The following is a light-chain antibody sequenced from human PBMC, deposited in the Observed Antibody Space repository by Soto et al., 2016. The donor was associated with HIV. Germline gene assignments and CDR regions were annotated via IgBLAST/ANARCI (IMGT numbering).Light chain of an antibody. V-gene: IGLV3-27*01. CDR2: KDS. CDR1: VLAKKY. CDR3: YSAADNNWV. Sequence: SYELTQPSSVSVSPGQTVRTTCSGDVLAKKYARWFQQKPGQAPMLVIYKDSERPSGIPERFSGSSSGTTVTLTISGAQVEDEADYYCYSAADNNWVFGGGTKLTVL. J-gene: IGLJ3*02.